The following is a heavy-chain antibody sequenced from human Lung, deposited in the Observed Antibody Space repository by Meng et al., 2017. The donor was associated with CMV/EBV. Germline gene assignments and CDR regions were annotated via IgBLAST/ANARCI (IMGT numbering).Heavy chain of an antibody. V-gene: IGHV1-69*05. Sequence: SVKVSXKASGGTFSSYAISWVRQAPGQGLEWMGGIIPIFGTANYAQKFQGRVTITTDESTSTAYMELSSLRSEDTAVYYCARGGGVASSFGMDVWGQGTTVTVS. D-gene: IGHD2-15*01. CDR2: IIPIFGTA. J-gene: IGHJ6*02. CDR1: GGTFSSYA. CDR3: ARGGGVASSFGMDV.